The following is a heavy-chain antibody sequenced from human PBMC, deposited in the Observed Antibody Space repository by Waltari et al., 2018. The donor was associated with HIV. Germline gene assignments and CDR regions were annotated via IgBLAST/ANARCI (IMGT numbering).Heavy chain of an antibody. CDR3: ARELRFDIVFDY. CDR1: IYTFASYG. J-gene: IGHJ4*02. D-gene: IGHD5-12*01. V-gene: IGHV1-3*04. CDR2: INTGDGST. Sequence: QVQLVQSGAEMRKPGASVKVSCTASIYTFASYGIHWLRPAPGKRLEWMGWINTGDGSTKYSQKFQGRVTITRDTSASTAYMQLSSLRSEDTAIYYCARELRFDIVFDYWGQGTLVTVSS.